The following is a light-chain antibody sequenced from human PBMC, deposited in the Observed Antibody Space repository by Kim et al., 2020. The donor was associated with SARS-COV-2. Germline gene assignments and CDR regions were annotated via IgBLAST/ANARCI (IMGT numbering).Light chain of an antibody. CDR2: EKN. J-gene: IGLJ3*02. CDR3: NSLESGVNHVV. CDR1: SLRSYY. V-gene: IGLV3-19*01. Sequence: ALGQKVRIKCQGDSLRSYYASWYQQKPGQAPVLVIYEKNNRPSGIPDRFSGSSSGNTASLTITGAQAEDDADYYCNSLESGVNHVVFGGGTQLTVL.